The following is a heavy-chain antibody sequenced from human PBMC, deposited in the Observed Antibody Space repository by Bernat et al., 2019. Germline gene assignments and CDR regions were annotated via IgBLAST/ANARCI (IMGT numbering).Heavy chain of an antibody. CDR1: GFTFTSYA. CDR2: ISGSGGST. Sequence: EVQRLESGGGLLQPGGSLTPSSSASGFTFTSYAFSWVRQPPGKGLEWVSAISGSGGSTDYADSVKTLFTISGENSKTTLYLQVNGLRAEDSAVYYCAKDTTLVVAATRSALFAYWGQGTLVTVSS. D-gene: IGHD2-15*01. J-gene: IGHJ4*02. V-gene: IGHV3-23*01. CDR3: AKDTTLVVAATRSALFAY.